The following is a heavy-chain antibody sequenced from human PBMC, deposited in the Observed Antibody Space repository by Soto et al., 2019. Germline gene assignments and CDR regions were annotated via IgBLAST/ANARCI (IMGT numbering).Heavy chain of an antibody. CDR3: ARHVVAATTGGWFDP. CDR2: IYYSGST. J-gene: IGHJ5*02. V-gene: IGHV4-39*01. Sequence: PSETLSLTCTVSGGSISSSSYYWGWIRQPPGKGLEWIGSIYYSGSTYYNPSLKSRVTISVDTSKNQFSLKLSSVTAADTAVYYCARHVVAATTGGWFDPWGQGTLVNVSS. CDR1: GGSISSSSYY. D-gene: IGHD2-15*01.